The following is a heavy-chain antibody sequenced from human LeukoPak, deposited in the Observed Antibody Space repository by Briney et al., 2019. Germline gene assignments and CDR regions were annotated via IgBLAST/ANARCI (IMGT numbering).Heavy chain of an antibody. CDR3: AKDRCSGGSCYFDY. V-gene: IGHV3-23*01. D-gene: IGHD2-15*01. Sequence: GGSLRLSCAASGFTFSSYVMNWVRQAPGKGLEWVSAISASGGSTYYADSVKGRFTISRDNSKNTLYLQMNSPRAEDTAVYHCAKDRCSGGSCYFDYWGQGTLVTVSS. CDR1: GFTFSSYV. J-gene: IGHJ4*02. CDR2: ISASGGST.